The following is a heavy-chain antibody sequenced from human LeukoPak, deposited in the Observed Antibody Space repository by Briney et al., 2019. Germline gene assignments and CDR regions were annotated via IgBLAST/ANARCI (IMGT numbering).Heavy chain of an antibody. CDR1: GYSFTSYW. V-gene: IGHV5-51*01. CDR3: ARLGPGYDILTGPNY. Sequence: GESLKISCKGSGYSFTSYWIGWVRQMPGKGLEWMGIIYPGDSDTRYSPSFQGQVTISADKSISTAYLQWSSLKASDTAMYYCARLGPGYDILTGPNYWGQGTLVTVSS. CDR2: IYPGDSDT. J-gene: IGHJ4*02. D-gene: IGHD3-9*01.